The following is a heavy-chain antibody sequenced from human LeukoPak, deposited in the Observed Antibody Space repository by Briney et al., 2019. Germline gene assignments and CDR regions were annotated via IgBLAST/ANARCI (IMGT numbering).Heavy chain of an antibody. CDR1: GFTFANYA. D-gene: IGHD5-24*01. V-gene: IGHV3-23*01. Sequence: GGSLRLSCAASGFTFANYAMNWVRQAPGKGLEWVSAISGSGGSSSYADSVRGRFTISRDNSNNMLYLQMNSLRAEDTAVYYCAKPLRDAGSFNYPYFDFWGQGTLVTVSS. CDR2: ISGSGGSS. CDR3: AKPLRDAGSFNYPYFDF. J-gene: IGHJ4*02.